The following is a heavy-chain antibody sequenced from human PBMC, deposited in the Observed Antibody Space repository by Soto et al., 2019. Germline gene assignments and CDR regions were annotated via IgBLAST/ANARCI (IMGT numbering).Heavy chain of an antibody. Sequence: SVKVSCKASGGTFSSYAISWVRQAPGQGLEWMGGIIPIFGTANYAQKFQGRVTITADKSTSTAYMELSSLRSEDTAVYYCARAKPGLVPAYYYYYGMDVWGQGTTVTVSS. CDR2: IIPIFGTA. CDR3: ARAKPGLVPAYYYYYGMDV. CDR1: GGTFSSYA. V-gene: IGHV1-69*06. D-gene: IGHD2-2*01. J-gene: IGHJ6*02.